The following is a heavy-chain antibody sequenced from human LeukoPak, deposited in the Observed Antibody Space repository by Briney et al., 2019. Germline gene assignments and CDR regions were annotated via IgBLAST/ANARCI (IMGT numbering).Heavy chain of an antibody. CDR1: GYTFTGYY. J-gene: IGHJ4*02. D-gene: IGHD3-10*01. V-gene: IGHV1-2*02. CDR3: ARDYYYGSGSPLFDY. CDR2: INPNGGGT. Sequence: EASVKVSCKASGYTFTGYYMHWVRQAPGQGLEWMGWINPNGGGTNYAQKFQGRVTMTRDTSISTAYMELSRLRSDDTAVYYCARDYYYGSGSPLFDYWGRGTLVTVSS.